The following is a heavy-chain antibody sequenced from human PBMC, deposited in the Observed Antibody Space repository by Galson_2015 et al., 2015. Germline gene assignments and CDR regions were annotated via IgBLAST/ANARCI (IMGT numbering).Heavy chain of an antibody. Sequence: SLRLSCAASGFTFSSYGMHWVRQAPGKGLEWVAVIWYDGSNKYYADSVKGRFTISRDNSKNTLYLQMNSLRAEDTAVYYCARIGCEGGWLRDYWGQGTLVTVSS. CDR2: IWYDGSNK. CDR1: GFTFSSYG. CDR3: ARIGCEGGWLRDY. D-gene: IGHD6-19*01. V-gene: IGHV3-33*01. J-gene: IGHJ4*02.